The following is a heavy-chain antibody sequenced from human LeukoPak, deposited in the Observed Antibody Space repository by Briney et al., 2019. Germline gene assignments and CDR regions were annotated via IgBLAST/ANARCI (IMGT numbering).Heavy chain of an antibody. J-gene: IGHJ4*02. D-gene: IGHD5/OR15-5a*01. V-gene: IGHV7-4-1*02. CDR2: INTNTGNP. CDR3: ARVIDSVYDPLDCYFDY. Sequence: GASVKLSCKASGYTFTSYAMNWVRQAPGQGLEWMGWINTNTGNPTYAQGFTGRFVFSLDTSVSTAYLQISSLKAEDTAVYYCARVIDSVYDPLDCYFDYWGQGTLVTVSS. CDR1: GYTFTSYA.